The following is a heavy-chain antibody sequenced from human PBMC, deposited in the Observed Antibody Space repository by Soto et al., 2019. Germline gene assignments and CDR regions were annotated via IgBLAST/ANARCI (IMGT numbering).Heavy chain of an antibody. J-gene: IGHJ5*02. CDR2: ISYDGSNK. V-gene: IGHV3-30-3*01. CDR3: AGLWFGELSRWFDP. CDR1: GFTFSSYA. Sequence: PGGSLRLSCAASGFTFSSYAMHWGRQAPGKGLEWVAVISYDGSNKYYADSVKGRFTISRDNSKNTLYLQMNSLRAEDTDVYYCAGLWFGELSRWFDPWGQGTLVTVSS. D-gene: IGHD3-10*01.